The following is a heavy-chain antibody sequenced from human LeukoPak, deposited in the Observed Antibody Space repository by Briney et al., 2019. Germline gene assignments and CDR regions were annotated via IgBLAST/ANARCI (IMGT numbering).Heavy chain of an antibody. J-gene: IGHJ5*02. D-gene: IGHD3-10*01. CDR3: ARHEGLLWFGLDP. V-gene: IGHV4-34*01. CDR1: GGSFSGYY. CDR2: INHSGST. Sequence: SETLSLTCAVYGGSFSGYYWSWIRQPPGKGLEWIGEINHSGSTNYNPSLKSRVTISVDTSKNQFSLKLSSVTAADTAVYYCARHEGLLWFGLDPWGQGTLVAVSS.